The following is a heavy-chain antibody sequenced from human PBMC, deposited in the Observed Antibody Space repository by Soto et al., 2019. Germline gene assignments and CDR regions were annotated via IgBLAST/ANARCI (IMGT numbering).Heavy chain of an antibody. D-gene: IGHD6-13*01. CDR2: ISSSSSYI. J-gene: IGHJ6*02. V-gene: IGHV3-21*01. Sequence: EVQLVESGGGLVKPGGSLRLSCAASGFTFSSYSMNWVRQAPGKGLEWVSSISSSSSYIYYADSVKGRFTISRDNAKNSLYLHMNSMRAEDTAEYYCARDSLGVAAAGINYYYRMDVWGQGTTVTVSS. CDR1: GFTFSSYS. CDR3: ARDSLGVAAAGINYYYRMDV.